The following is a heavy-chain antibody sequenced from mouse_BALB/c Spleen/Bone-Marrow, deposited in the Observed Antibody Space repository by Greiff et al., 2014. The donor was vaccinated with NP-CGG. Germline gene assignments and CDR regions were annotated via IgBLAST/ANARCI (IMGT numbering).Heavy chain of an antibody. CDR3: TRRGIYDERTAMDY. Sequence: EVQLVESGGDLVKPGGPLKLSCAASGFTFSSYGMSWVRQTPDKRLEWVATISSGGTNTYYPDSVKGRFTISRDNAKNTLYLQMSSLKSEDTAMYYCTRRGIYDERTAMDYWGQGTSVTVSS. CDR1: GFTFSSYG. V-gene: IGHV5-6*01. J-gene: IGHJ4*01. D-gene: IGHD2-12*01. CDR2: ISSGGTNT.